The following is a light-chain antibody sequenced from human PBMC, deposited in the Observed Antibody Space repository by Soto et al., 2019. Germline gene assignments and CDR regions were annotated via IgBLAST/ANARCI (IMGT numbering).Light chain of an antibody. V-gene: IGLV2-14*01. CDR2: EVS. Sequence: QSVLTQPASVSGSPGQSITISCTGTSSDVGDYNYVSWYQQHPGKAPKLMIFEVSYRPSGVSNRFSGSKSGNTASLTISGLQAEDEADYYCISNTRTSTPLIGGGTKVTVL. CDR3: ISNTRTSTPL. CDR1: SSDVGDYNY. J-gene: IGLJ2*01.